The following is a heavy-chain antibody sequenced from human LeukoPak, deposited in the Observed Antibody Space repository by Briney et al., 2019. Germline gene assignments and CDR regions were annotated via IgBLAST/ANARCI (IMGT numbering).Heavy chain of an antibody. CDR1: GFTFSSYS. CDR3: ARGSGSYGWDYFDY. J-gene: IGHJ4*02. Sequence: GGSLRLSCAASGFTFSSYSMNWVRQAPGKGLEWVSSISSSSSYIYYADSVKGRFTISRDNAKNSLYLQMNSLRAEDTAVYYCARGSGSYGWDYFDYWGQGTLVTVSS. CDR2: ISSSSSYI. D-gene: IGHD1-26*01. V-gene: IGHV3-21*01.